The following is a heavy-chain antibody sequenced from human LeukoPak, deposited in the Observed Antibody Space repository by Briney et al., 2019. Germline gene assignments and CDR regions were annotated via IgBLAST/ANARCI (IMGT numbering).Heavy chain of an antibody. CDR1: GFTVSSNY. V-gene: IGHV4-59*05. J-gene: IGHJ4*02. D-gene: IGHD1-26*01. Sequence: GSLRLSCAASGFTVSSNYMSWVRQAPGKGLEWIGSIYYSGSTYYNPSLKSRVTISVDKSKNQFSLKLSSVTAADTAVYYCARGIVGASSDYWGQGTLVTVSS. CDR2: IYYSGST. CDR3: ARGIVGASSDY.